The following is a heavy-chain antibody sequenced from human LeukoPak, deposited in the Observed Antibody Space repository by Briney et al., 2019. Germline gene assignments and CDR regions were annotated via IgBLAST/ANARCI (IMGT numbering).Heavy chain of an antibody. D-gene: IGHD1-26*01. CDR2: IIPIFGTA. J-gene: IGHJ4*02. Sequence: ASVKVSCKASGGTFSSYAISWVRQAPGQGLEWMGGIIPIFGTANYAQKFQGRVTITADESTSTAYMELSSLRSEDTAVYYCAREVYSGSYTFDYWGQGTLVTVSS. CDR3: AREVYSGSYTFDY. CDR1: GGTFSSYA. V-gene: IGHV1-69*13.